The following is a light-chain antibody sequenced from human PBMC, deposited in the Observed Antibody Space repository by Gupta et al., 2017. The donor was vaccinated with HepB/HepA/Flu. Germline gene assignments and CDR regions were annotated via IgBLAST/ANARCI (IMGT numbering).Light chain of an antibody. Sequence: DIQMTQSPSSLSASVGDRVTITCQANRDISNYLNWYQQKPGKAPKLLIYDASILETGVTSRFSGSGYGTDFTFTINSRQPEDTAPYYCQHYYNLPKYTFGQGTRLEI. J-gene: IGKJ2*01. CDR1: RDISNY. V-gene: IGKV1-33*01. CDR2: DAS. CDR3: QHYYNLPKYT.